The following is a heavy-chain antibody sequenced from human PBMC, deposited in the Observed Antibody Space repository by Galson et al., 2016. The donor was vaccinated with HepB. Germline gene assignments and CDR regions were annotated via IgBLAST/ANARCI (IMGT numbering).Heavy chain of an antibody. CDR3: ARDYPVFIQLVSLAARLDV. D-gene: IGHD5-24*01. J-gene: IGHJ6*02. CDR2: INPDTGGT. CDR1: GYTFSDYS. V-gene: IGHV1-2*06. Sequence: SVKVSCKASGYTFSDYSIHWLRQAPGEGPEWMGRINPDTGGTNYAQKFQGRVTITRDTSISTANMQLTRLRSDDTAVYYCARDYPVFIQLVSLAARLDVWGQGTTVTVSS.